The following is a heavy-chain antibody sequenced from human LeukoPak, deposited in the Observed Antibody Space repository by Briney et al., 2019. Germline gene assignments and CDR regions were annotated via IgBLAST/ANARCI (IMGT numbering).Heavy chain of an antibody. Sequence: SETLSLTCAVYGGSFSGYYWSWIRQPPGKGLEWIGYIYYSGSTNYNPSLKSRVTISVDTSKNQFSLKLTSVTAADTAVYHCARLRNYYDTSGYYAFDYWGQGTLVTVSS. CDR2: IYYSGST. V-gene: IGHV4-59*08. CDR3: ARLRNYYDTSGYYAFDY. J-gene: IGHJ4*02. D-gene: IGHD3-22*01. CDR1: GGSFSGYY.